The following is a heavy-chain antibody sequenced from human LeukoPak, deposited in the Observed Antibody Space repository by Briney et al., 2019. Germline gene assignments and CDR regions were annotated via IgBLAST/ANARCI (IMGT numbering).Heavy chain of an antibody. CDR1: GCTVSSYC. D-gene: IGHD3-22*01. CDR3: AENYYDSSGYFGY. CDR2: RNIDWSGT. Sequence: GGSLRLSCAASGCTVSSYCMHWVRQAPGKGRVLVSRRNIDWSGTSYADSVKGRFTISRDNAKTTLHMQMTSLRAEDTAVSYCAENYYDSSGYFGYWGQGTLVTVSS. J-gene: IGHJ4*02. V-gene: IGHV3-74*01.